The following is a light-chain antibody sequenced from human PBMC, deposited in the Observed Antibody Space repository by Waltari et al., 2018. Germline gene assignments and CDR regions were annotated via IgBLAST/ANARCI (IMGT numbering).Light chain of an antibody. CDR2: DGS. J-gene: IGKJ2*01. CDR3: QQRGRS. CDR1: QRISSF. Sequence: EIVFTQSPATLSFSPCERHTLSCRASQRISSFLAWYQQKPGQAPRLLIFDGSNRATGIPARFSGSGSGTDFTLTIRSLEPEDFAVYFCQQRGRSFGQGTKLEI. V-gene: IGKV3-11*01.